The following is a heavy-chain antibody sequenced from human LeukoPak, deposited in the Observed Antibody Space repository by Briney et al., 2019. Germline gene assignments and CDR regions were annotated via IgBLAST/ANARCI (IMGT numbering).Heavy chain of an antibody. Sequence: GGSLRLSCAASGFTFDAYSMHWVRQAPGEVREGVSLIDRRGHRTFYADSVEGRFTISRDNSRNSLYLHMSSLRTEDTALYYCVKEVIYSSWVSFDSWGRGTLVTVSS. D-gene: IGHD4-11*01. J-gene: IGHJ4*02. CDR3: VKEVIYSSWVSFDS. V-gene: IGHV3-43*01. CDR1: GFTFDAYS. CDR2: IDRRGHRT.